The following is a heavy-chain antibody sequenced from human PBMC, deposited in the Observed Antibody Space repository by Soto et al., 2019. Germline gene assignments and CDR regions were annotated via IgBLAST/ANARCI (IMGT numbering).Heavy chain of an antibody. V-gene: IGHV4-31*03. Sequence: SETLSLTCTVSGGSISSGGYYWSWIRQHPGKGLEWIGYIYYSGSTYYNPSLRSRVTISVDTSKNQFSLKLSSVTAADTAVYYCARVGGINWFDPWGQGTLVTVSS. J-gene: IGHJ5*02. CDR3: ARVGGINWFDP. CDR1: GGSISSGGYY. D-gene: IGHD1-20*01. CDR2: IYYSGST.